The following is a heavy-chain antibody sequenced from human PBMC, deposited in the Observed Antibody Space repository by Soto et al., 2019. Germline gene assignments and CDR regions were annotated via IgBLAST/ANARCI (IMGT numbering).Heavy chain of an antibody. Sequence: EVQVLESGGGLVQPGGSLRLSCAASGFIFGNFGMNWVRQAPGKGLGWVSGFRSDGDTTYNAESVEGRFTVFRDTSRNTVYLQMNNLRAEDTAIYYCAKGKGVGATPDGANCWGQGTLVTVSS. V-gene: IGHV3-23*01. CDR2: FRSDGDTT. J-gene: IGHJ4*02. D-gene: IGHD1-26*01. CDR1: GFIFGNFG. CDR3: AKGKGVGATPDGANC.